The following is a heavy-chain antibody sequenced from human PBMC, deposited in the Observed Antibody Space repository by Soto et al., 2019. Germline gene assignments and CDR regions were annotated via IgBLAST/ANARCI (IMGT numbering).Heavy chain of an antibody. V-gene: IGHV3-74*01. CDR2: ISQDGAIA. D-gene: IGHD1-1*01. CDR3: LRDQRHWNEFADQ. J-gene: IGHJ4*02. Sequence: VQLVESGGGLVQPGGSLRLSCAASGFAFGSYWMHWVRQAPGKGLVWVSRISQDGAIATQADSVKGRCTISRDNAKNTLFLQMTSLRADDTAVYYCLRDQRHWNEFADQWGQGTLVTVS. CDR1: GFAFGSYW.